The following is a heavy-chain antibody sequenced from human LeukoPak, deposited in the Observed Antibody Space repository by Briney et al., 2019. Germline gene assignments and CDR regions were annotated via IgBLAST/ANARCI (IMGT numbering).Heavy chain of an antibody. V-gene: IGHV4-30-2*01. CDR3: ARDHGDCSSTSCYADAFDI. CDR1: GGSISSGGYY. Sequence: SETLSLTCTVSGGSISSGGYYWSWIRQPPGKGLEWIGYIYHSGSTYYNPSLKSRVTISVDRSKNQFSLKLSSVTAADTAVYYCARDHGDCSSTSCYADAFDIWGQGTMVTVSS. J-gene: IGHJ3*02. D-gene: IGHD2-2*01. CDR2: IYHSGST.